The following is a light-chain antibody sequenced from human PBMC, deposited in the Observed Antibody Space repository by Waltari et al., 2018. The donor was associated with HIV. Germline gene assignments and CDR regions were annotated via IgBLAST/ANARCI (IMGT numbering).Light chain of an antibody. CDR2: KDS. V-gene: IGLV3-25*03. J-gene: IGLJ2*01. CDR1: PLPKQY. CDR3: QSTDSSGTYVI. Sequence: SYELTQPPSVSVSPGQTARIPCPGDPLPKQYAFWYQQKPGQAPVLVMYKDSERPSGIPERFSGSSSGTQVTLTVSGVQAEDEAAYYCQSTDSSGTYVIFGGGTKLTVL.